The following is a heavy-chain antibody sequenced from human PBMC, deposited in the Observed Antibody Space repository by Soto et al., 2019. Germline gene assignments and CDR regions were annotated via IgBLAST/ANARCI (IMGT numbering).Heavy chain of an antibody. D-gene: IGHD6-19*01. Sequence: SVKVSCKASGGTFSSYAISYGRQAHGQGLEWMGGIIPIFGTANYAQKFQGRVTITADESTSTAYMELSSLRSEDTAVYYCARVLVTVAGPNWFDPWGQGTLVTVSS. CDR1: GGTFSSYA. V-gene: IGHV1-69*13. CDR3: ARVLVTVAGPNWFDP. J-gene: IGHJ5*02. CDR2: IIPIFGTA.